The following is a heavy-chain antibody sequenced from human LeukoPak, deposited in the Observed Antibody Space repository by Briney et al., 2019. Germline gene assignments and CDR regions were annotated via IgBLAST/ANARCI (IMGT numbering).Heavy chain of an antibody. CDR2: IIPIFGTA. CDR3: ARDRMVRGVILYGMDV. V-gene: IGHV1-69*13. J-gene: IGHJ6*02. CDR1: GGTFSSYA. Sequence: GASVKVSCKASGGTFSSYAISWVRQAPGQGLEWMGGIIPIFGTANYAQKFQGRVTITADESTSTAYMELSSLRSEDTAVYYCARDRMVRGVILYGMDVWGQGTTVTVAS. D-gene: IGHD3-10*01.